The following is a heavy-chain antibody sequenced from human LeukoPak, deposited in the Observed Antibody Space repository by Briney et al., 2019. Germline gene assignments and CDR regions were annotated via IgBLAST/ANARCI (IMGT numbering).Heavy chain of an antibody. CDR2: ISYDGSNK. CDR3: AKDGLIEPYYYYYYMDV. D-gene: IGHD3-16*01. V-gene: IGHV3-30*04. CDR1: GFTFSSYA. J-gene: IGHJ6*03. Sequence: QPGRSLRLSCAASGFTFSSYAMHWVRQAPGKGLEWVAVISYDGSNKYYADSVKGRFTISRDNSKNTLYLQMNSLRAEDTAVYYCAKDGLIEPYYYYYYMDVWGKGTTVTVSS.